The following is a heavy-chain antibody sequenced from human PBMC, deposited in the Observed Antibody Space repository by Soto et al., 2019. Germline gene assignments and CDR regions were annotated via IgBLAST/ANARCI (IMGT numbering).Heavy chain of an antibody. D-gene: IGHD3-9*01. V-gene: IGHV3-30*18. CDR2: ISYDGSKK. CDR3: AKDRPYDVLNGYYEGPDY. J-gene: IGHJ4*02. Sequence: GGSLRLSCAASGFSFSSYGMHWVRQAPGKGLEWVTVISYDGSKKYYLDSVKGRFTISRDNSKNTLYLQISNLRGEDTAVYYCAKDRPYDVLNGYYEGPDYWGQGTLVTVSS. CDR1: GFSFSSYG.